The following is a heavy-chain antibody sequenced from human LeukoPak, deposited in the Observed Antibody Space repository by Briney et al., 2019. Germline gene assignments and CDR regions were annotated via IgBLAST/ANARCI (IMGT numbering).Heavy chain of an antibody. CDR1: GGSISSSSYY. V-gene: IGHV4-30-4*08. Sequence: SETLSLTCTVSGGSISSSSYYWGWIRQPPGKGLEWIGYIYYSGSTYYNPSLKSRVTISVDTSKNQFSLKLSSVTAADTAVYYCARVRELNVLRYFDWPYSAFDIWGQGTMVTVSS. CDR2: IYYSGST. D-gene: IGHD3-9*01. CDR3: ARVRELNVLRYFDWPYSAFDI. J-gene: IGHJ3*02.